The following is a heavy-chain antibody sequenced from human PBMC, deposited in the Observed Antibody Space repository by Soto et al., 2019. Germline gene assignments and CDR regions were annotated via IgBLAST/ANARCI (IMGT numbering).Heavy chain of an antibody. V-gene: IGHV4-61*01. J-gene: IGHJ1*01. CDR2: IYSSGST. CDR1: SGSVSSGTYD. Sequence: QVQLQESGPGLVKPSETLSLTFSVSSGSVSSGTYDWSWIRQPPGRGLEGIGHIYSSGSTNYKPSLKSRVPISVATSKNQFSVILSSVTAEDTAMYYCARDSAAAGYQYWGKGTLVTVYS. CDR3: ARDSAAAGYQY. D-gene: IGHD2-2*03.